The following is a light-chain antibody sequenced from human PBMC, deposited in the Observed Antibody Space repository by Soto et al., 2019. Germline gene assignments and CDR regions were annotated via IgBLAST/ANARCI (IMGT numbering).Light chain of an antibody. J-gene: IGKJ5*01. V-gene: IGKV1-5*03. Sequence: DIQMTQSPSTLSASVGDRVTITCRASQSIGVWLSWYQQKPGKAPKVLISKGSSLESGVPSRFSGSGSGREFTLTISSLQPDDFATYYCQQYLNYQIPFAQGTRLEIK. CDR2: KGS. CDR3: QQYLNYQIP. CDR1: QSIGVW.